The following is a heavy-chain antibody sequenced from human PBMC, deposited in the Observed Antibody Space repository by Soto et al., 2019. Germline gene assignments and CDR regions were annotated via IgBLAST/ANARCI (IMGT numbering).Heavy chain of an antibody. CDR3: ARRGALGYCSGGSCYSTRGGYYYYYMDV. CDR2: IYYSGST. J-gene: IGHJ6*03. Sequence: PSETLSLTCTVSGGSISSYYWSWIRQPPGKGLEWIGYIYYSGSTNYNPSLKSRVTISVDTSKNQFSLKLSSVTAADMAVYYCARRGALGYCSGGSCYSTRGGYYYYYMDVWGKGTTVTVSS. V-gene: IGHV4-59*08. D-gene: IGHD2-15*01. CDR1: GGSISSYY.